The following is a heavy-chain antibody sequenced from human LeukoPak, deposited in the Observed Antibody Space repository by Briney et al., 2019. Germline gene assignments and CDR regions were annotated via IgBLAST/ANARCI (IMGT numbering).Heavy chain of an antibody. D-gene: IGHD1-26*01. V-gene: IGHV4-59*01. J-gene: IGHJ4*02. CDR1: GGSLNSGY. Sequence: SETLSLPCSVSGGSLNSGYWSWIRQPPGKGLEWIGLLYPSGSTNYNPSLKGRVTISVDTSRTQFSLKLSSMTAADTAVYYCAGGHYPLEYWGQGTLVTVSS. CDR2: LYPSGST. CDR3: AGGHYPLEY.